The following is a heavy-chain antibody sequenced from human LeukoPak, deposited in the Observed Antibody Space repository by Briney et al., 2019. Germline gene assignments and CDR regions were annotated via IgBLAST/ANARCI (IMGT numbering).Heavy chain of an antibody. CDR3: AREPITMIVVVINDGWFDP. D-gene: IGHD3-22*01. Sequence: PSETLSLTCTVSGGSISSSSYYWGWIRQPPGKGLEWIGSIYYSGSTYYNPSLKSRVTISVDRSKNQFSLKLSSVTAADTAVYYCAREPITMIVVVINDGWFDPWGQGTLVTVSS. V-gene: IGHV4-39*07. CDR2: IYYSGST. CDR1: GGSISSSSYY. J-gene: IGHJ5*02.